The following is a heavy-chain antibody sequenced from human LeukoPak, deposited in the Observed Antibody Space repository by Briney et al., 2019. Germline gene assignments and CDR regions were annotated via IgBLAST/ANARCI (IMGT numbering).Heavy chain of an antibody. D-gene: IGHD6-19*01. J-gene: IGHJ4*02. Sequence: GASVKVSFKASGYTFTGYYMHWVRQAPGQGLEWMGLINPNSGGTNYAQKFQGWVTMTRDTSISTAYMELSRLRSDDTAVYYCARLSTRIAVAGTWFDYWGQGTLVTVSS. CDR3: ARLSTRIAVAGTWFDY. CDR1: GYTFTGYY. V-gene: IGHV1-2*04. CDR2: INPNSGGT.